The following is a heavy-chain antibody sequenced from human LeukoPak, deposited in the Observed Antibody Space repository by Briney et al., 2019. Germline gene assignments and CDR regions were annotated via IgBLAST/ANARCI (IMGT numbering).Heavy chain of an antibody. V-gene: IGHV4-31*03. J-gene: IGHJ4*02. CDR2: IYYSGST. CDR3: ALSSSGWYKPNDY. Sequence: PSQTLSLTCTVSGGSISSGGYYWSWIRQHPGKGLEWIGYIYYSGSTYYNPSLKSRVTISVDTSKNQFSLKLSSVTAADTAVYYCALSSSGWYKPNDYWGQGTLVTVSS. D-gene: IGHD6-19*01. CDR1: GGSISSGGYY.